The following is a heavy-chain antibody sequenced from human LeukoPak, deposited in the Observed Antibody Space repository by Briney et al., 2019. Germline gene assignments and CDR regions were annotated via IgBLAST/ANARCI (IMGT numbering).Heavy chain of an antibody. CDR3: ARQSPYNPYASDI. D-gene: IGHD1-20*01. CDR2: ISSSSSYI. J-gene: IGHJ3*02. CDR1: GFTFSSYS. V-gene: IGHV3-21*01. Sequence: GGSLRLSCAASGFTFSSYSMNWVRQAPGKGLEWVSSISSSSSYIYYADSVKGRFTISRDNAKNSLYLQMNSLRAEDTAVYYCARQSPYNPYASDIWGQGTMVTVSS.